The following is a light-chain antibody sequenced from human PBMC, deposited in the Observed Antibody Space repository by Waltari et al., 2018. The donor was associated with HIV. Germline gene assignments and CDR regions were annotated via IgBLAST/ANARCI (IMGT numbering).Light chain of an antibody. CDR1: SSDIGNYNL. CDR3: SSYGGSSNWL. V-gene: IGLV2-23*01. Sequence: QSALTQPASVSGSPGQSITISCTGTSSDIGNYNLVSWYQQHPGKAPKLIIYEGIKRPSGVSNRISGSKSANTASLTISGLQAEDEADYFCSSYGGSSNWLFGGETKLTVL. J-gene: IGLJ2*01. CDR2: EGI.